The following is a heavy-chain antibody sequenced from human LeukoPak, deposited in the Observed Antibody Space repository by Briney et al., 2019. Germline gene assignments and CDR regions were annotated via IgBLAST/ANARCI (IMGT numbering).Heavy chain of an antibody. CDR3: ARVQGGRLFWWY. J-gene: IGHJ4*01. CDR1: GFTFIAYN. D-gene: IGHD2-21*01. Sequence: GGSLRLSCAASGFTFIAYNINWVRQAPGKGLEWVSYISGSGSTIDYADSVKGRFTVSRDNAKNSVYLQMNSLRAEDTAVYYCARVQGGRLFWWYWGHGTLVTVSS. V-gene: IGHV3-48*01. CDR2: ISGSGSTI.